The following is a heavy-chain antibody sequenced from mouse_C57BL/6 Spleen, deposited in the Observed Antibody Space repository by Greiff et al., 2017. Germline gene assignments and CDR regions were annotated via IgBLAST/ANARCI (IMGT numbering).Heavy chain of an antibody. CDR3: ARVYGSSDWYFDV. Sequence: VQLQQPGAELVKPGASVKMSCKASGYTFTSYWITWVKQRPGQGLEWIGDIYPGSGSTNYNEKFKSKATLTVDTSSSTAYMQLSSLTSEDSAVYYCARVYGSSDWYFDVWGTGTTVTVSS. CDR1: GYTFTSYW. CDR2: IYPGSGST. D-gene: IGHD1-1*01. J-gene: IGHJ1*03. V-gene: IGHV1-55*01.